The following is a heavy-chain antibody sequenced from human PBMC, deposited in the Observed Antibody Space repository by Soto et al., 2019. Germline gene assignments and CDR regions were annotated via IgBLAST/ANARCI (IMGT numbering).Heavy chain of an antibody. V-gene: IGHV3-30*18. J-gene: IGHJ4*02. CDR2: ISYDGSNK. CDR3: AKDLMALVPAAIFDY. Sequence: PGGSLRLSCAASGFTFSSYGMHWVRQAPGKGLEWVAVISYDGSNKYYADSVKGRFTISRDNSKNTLYLQMNSLRAEDTAVYYCAKDLMALVPAAIFDYWGQGTLVTVSS. D-gene: IGHD2-2*01. CDR1: GFTFSSYG.